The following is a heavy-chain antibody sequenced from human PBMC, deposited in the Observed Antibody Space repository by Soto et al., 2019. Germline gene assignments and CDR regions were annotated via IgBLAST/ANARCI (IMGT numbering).Heavy chain of an antibody. D-gene: IGHD5-12*01. J-gene: IGHJ4*02. CDR2: IISIFGTP. CDR1: GATFSISV. Sequence: QVQLVQSGAELKKPGSSVKVSCRASGATFSISVFNWVRQAPGQGLEWMGGIISIFGTPNYSQKFQGRVTNTADESTSTGSMELNNLRSYDTAIYYCARDLGGGYEPGDYWGQGTQVTVSS. CDR3: ARDLGGGYEPGDY. V-gene: IGHV1-69*12.